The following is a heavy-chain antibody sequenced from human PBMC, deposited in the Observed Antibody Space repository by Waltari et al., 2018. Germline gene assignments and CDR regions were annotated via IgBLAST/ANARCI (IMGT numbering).Heavy chain of an antibody. CDR3: ARFRITIFGVVIIAYYGMDV. CDR2: MNPNSGNT. Sequence: QVQLVQSGAEVKKPGASVKVSCKASGYTFTSYDINWVRQATGQGLEWMGWMNPNSGNTGYAQKFQGRGTMTRNTSISTAYMELSSLRSEDTAVYYCARFRITIFGVVIIAYYGMDVWGQGTTVTVSS. V-gene: IGHV1-8*01. CDR1: GYTFTSYD. D-gene: IGHD3-3*01. J-gene: IGHJ6*02.